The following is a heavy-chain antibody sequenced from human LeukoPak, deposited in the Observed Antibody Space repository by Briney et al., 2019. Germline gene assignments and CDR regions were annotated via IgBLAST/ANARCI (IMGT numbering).Heavy chain of an antibody. CDR1: GYTFTGYY. J-gene: IGHJ4*02. CDR3: ARSSYYYDSSGSWGEYYFGD. D-gene: IGHD3-22*01. Sequence: ASVKVSCKASGYTFTGYYMHWVRQAPGQGLEWMGWINPNSGGTNYAQKFQGRVTMTRDTSISTAYMELSRLRSDDTAVYYCARSSYYYDSSGSWGEYYFGDWGQGTLVTVSS. V-gene: IGHV1-2*02. CDR2: INPNSGGT.